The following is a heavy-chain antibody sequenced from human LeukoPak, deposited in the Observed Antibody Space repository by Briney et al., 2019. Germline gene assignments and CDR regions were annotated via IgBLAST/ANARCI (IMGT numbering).Heavy chain of an antibody. CDR2: INQDGSIR. J-gene: IGHJ4*02. Sequence: GGPLRLSYAASGFMLSSYWMTWVRQAPGKGLEWVANINQDGSIRYYVGSVQGRFTISRDNAKNSLYLQMYSLRAEDTAVYYCARTDAWHPGDYWGQGTLVTVSS. CDR1: GFMLSSYW. CDR3: ARTDAWHPGDY. D-gene: IGHD2-2*01. V-gene: IGHV3-7*01.